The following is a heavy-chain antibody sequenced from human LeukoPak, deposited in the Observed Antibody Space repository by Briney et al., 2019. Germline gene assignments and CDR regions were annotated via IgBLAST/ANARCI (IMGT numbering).Heavy chain of an antibody. Sequence: SVKVSCKASGGTFSSYAISWVRQAPGQGLEWMGGIIPIFGTANYAQKFQGRVTITADESTSTAYMELSSLRSEDTAVYYCARSHKPRTAYRSMDYYYMDVWGKGTTVTVSS. CDR3: ARSHKPRTAYRSMDYYYMDV. J-gene: IGHJ6*03. CDR2: IIPIFGTA. CDR1: GGTFSSYA. V-gene: IGHV1-69*01. D-gene: IGHD2/OR15-2a*01.